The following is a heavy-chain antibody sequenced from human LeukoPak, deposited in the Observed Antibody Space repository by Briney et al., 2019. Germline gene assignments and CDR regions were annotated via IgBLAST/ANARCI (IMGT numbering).Heavy chain of an antibody. V-gene: IGHV1-18*01. CDR3: ARSPASGYSRGWYLGP. CDR1: GYTFTSYG. Sequence: GASVKVSCKASGYTFTSYGISWVRQAPGQGLEWMGWISAYNGNTNYAQKLQGRVTMTTDTSTSTAYMELRSLRSDDTAVYYCARSPASGYSRGWYLGPWGQGTLVTVSS. D-gene: IGHD6-19*01. J-gene: IGHJ5*02. CDR2: ISAYNGNT.